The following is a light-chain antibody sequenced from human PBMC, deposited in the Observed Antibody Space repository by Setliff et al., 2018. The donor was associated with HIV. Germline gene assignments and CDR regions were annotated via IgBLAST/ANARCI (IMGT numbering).Light chain of an antibody. CDR2: DVT. Sequence: QSVLPQTASVSGSPGQTITISCTGSSSDIGDYESVSWYQQHPGEVPKLMVYDVTKRPSGVSDRFSASKSGNTASLTISWLQADDAAHYYCCSYAGADTWMFGGGTKVTVL. CDR1: SSDIGDYES. V-gene: IGLV2-23*02. CDR3: CSYAGADTWM. J-gene: IGLJ3*02.